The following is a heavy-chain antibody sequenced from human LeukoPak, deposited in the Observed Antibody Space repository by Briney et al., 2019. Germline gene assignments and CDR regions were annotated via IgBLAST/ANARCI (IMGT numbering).Heavy chain of an antibody. CDR3: ARSGVLRFLEWLESAAGFDY. V-gene: IGHV7-4-1*02. CDR2: INTNTGNP. CDR1: GYTFTSYG. J-gene: IGHJ4*02. D-gene: IGHD3-3*01. Sequence: ASVKVSCKASGYTFTSYGISWVRQAPGQGLEWMGWINTNTGNPTYAQGFTGRFVFSLDTSVSTAYLQISSLKAEDTAVYYCARSGVLRFLEWLESAAGFDYWGQGTLVTVSS.